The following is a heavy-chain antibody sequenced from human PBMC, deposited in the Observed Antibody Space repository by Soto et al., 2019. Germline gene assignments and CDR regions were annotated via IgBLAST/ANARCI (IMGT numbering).Heavy chain of an antibody. V-gene: IGHV3-21*01. D-gene: IGHD3-3*01. CDR2: ISSSSSYI. CDR1: GFTFSSYS. Sequence: GGSLRLSCAASGFTFSSYSMNWVRQAPGKGLEWVSSISSSSSYIYYADSVKGRFTISRDNAKNSLYLQMNSLRAEDTAVYYCARDHPSYYDFWSGYYSPLDYWGQGTLVTAPQ. CDR3: ARDHPSYYDFWSGYYSPLDY. J-gene: IGHJ4*02.